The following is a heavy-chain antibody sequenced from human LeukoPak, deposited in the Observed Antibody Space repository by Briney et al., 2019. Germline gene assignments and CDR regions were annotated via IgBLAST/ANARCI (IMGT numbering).Heavy chain of an antibody. V-gene: IGHV4-59*12. D-gene: IGHD3-16*02. Sequence: PSETLSLTCTVSGGSISSYYWSWIRQPPGKGLDWIGYIYYSGSTNYNPSLKSRVTISVDKSKNQFSLKLSSVTAADTAVYYCARDIETSGYYYYGMDVWGQGTTVTVYS. CDR3: ARDIETSGYYYYGMDV. J-gene: IGHJ6*02. CDR2: IYYSGST. CDR1: GGSISSYY.